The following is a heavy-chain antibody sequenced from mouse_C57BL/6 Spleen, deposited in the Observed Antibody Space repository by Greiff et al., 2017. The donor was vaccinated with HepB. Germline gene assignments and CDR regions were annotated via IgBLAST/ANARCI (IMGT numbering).Heavy chain of an antibody. CDR3: TPSYGNFPYYAMDY. CDR2: IDPEDGDT. V-gene: IGHV14-1*01. D-gene: IGHD2-1*01. CDR1: GFNIKDYY. Sequence: EVQLQQSGAELVRPGASVKLSCTASGFNIKDYYMHWVKQRPEQGLEWIGRIDPEDGDTEYAPKFQGKATMTADTSSNTAYLQLSSLTSEDTAVYYCTPSYGNFPYYAMDYWGQGTSVTVSS. J-gene: IGHJ4*01.